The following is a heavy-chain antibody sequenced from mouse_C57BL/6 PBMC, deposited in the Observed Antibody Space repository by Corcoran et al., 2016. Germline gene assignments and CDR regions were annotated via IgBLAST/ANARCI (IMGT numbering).Heavy chain of an antibody. D-gene: IGHD1-1*02. V-gene: IGHV1-76*01. CDR1: GYTFTDYY. Sequence: QVQLKQSGAELVRPGASVKLSCKASGYTFTDYYINWVKQRPGQGLEWIARIYPGSGNTYYNEKFKGKATLTAEKSSSTAYMQLSSLTSEDSAVYFCARRWDYAMDYWGQGTSVTVSS. J-gene: IGHJ4*01. CDR3: ARRWDYAMDY. CDR2: IYPGSGNT.